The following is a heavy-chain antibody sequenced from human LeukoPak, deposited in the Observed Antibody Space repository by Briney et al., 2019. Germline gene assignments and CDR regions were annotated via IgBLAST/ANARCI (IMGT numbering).Heavy chain of an antibody. Sequence: ASVKVSCKASGYTFTSYDINWVRQATGQGLEWMGWMNPNNGNTDYAQKFQGWVTMTRDTSISTAYMELSRLRSDDTAVYYCARESLGVGAVDFDYWGQGTLVTVSS. V-gene: IGHV1-8*01. D-gene: IGHD1-26*01. CDR2: MNPNNGNT. J-gene: IGHJ4*02. CDR3: ARESLGVGAVDFDY. CDR1: GYTFTSYD.